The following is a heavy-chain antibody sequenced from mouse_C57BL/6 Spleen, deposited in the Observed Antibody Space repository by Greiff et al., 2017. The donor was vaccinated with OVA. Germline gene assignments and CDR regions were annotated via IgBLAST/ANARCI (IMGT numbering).Heavy chain of an antibody. CDR2: LYPGSGST. V-gene: IGHV1-55*01. Sequence: QVQLQQPGAELVKPGASVKMSCKASGYTFTSYWITWVKQRPGKGLEWIGDLYPGSGSTNYNEKLKRQATLSVDTSSSTAYMQLSSPTAEDTAVYYCASAGTAQATFAYWGQGTLVTVSA. CDR1: GYTFTSYW. CDR3: ASAGTAQATFAY. J-gene: IGHJ3*01. D-gene: IGHD3-2*02.